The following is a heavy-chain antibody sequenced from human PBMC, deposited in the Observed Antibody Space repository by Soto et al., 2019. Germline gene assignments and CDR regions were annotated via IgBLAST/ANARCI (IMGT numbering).Heavy chain of an antibody. CDR3: AKDVEGVVVAATPDY. CDR1: GFTFISYA. Sequence: EVQLLESGGGLVQPGGSLRLSCAASGFTFISYAMSWVRQAPGKGLEWVSAISGSGGSTYYADSVKGRFTISRDNSKNTLYLQMNRLRAEDTAVYYCAKDVEGVVVAATPDYWGQGTLVTVSS. V-gene: IGHV3-23*01. D-gene: IGHD2-15*01. J-gene: IGHJ4*02. CDR2: ISGSGGST.